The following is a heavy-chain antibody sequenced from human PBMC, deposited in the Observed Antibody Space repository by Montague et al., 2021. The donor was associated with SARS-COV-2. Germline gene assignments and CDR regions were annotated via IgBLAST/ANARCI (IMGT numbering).Heavy chain of an antibody. CDR2: INHTGST. V-gene: IGHV4-34*01. CDR1: GGSFSNYY. Sequence: SETLSLTCAVYGGSFSNYYWTWIRQSPGKRLEWIGEINHTGSTTYNPSLQSLVTISVDTSKNQFSLKLTSVTVADTALYYCARPFRMGMAGMPLLTWGQGTMGTVSS. D-gene: IGHD6-19*01. CDR3: ARPFRMGMAGMPLLT. J-gene: IGHJ5*02.